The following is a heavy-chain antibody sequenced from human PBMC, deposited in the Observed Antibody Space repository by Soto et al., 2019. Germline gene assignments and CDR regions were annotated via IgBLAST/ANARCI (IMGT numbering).Heavy chain of an antibody. V-gene: IGHV4-59*01. Sequence: SETLSLTCIVAVGSTSSYYWTWIRQPPERGLELIGYIYYTGLTSYNPSLKSRLTISLDTSKNQFSLKLDSVTAADTAVYYCAREFNSYGSGGPVYYGLDVWGQGTPVTVSS. D-gene: IGHD3-10*01. CDR2: IYYTGLT. CDR1: VGSTSSYY. J-gene: IGHJ6*01. CDR3: AREFNSYGSGGPVYYGLDV.